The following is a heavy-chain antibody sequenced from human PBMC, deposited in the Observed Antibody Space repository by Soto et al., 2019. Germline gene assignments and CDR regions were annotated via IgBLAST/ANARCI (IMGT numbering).Heavy chain of an antibody. CDR1: GFTFSNYA. J-gene: IGHJ3*01. CDR3: AKDSISYNGIYDAFDV. D-gene: IGHD3-3*02. CDR2: IGGGDDI. Sequence: GGSLRLSCEASGFTFSNYAMAWVRQTPGEGPEWVSTIGGGDDIFYAESVQGRFILSRDDSRSTMYLQMDNLRVEDTAIYFCAKDSISYNGIYDAFDVWGQGTVVTVSS. V-gene: IGHV3-23*01.